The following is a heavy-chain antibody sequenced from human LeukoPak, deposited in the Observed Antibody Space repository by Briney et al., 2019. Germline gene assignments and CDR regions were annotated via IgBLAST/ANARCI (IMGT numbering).Heavy chain of an antibody. CDR3: ARGGTYYYQYYYMDV. CDR2: MSFDVSHI. Sequence: GGSLRLSCAASQFTFSSHAMNWVRQAPGKGLDWVAVMSFDVSHIYYADSVKGRFTISRDNSKNTLFLQMNSLNADDTAVYYCARGGTYYYQYYYMDVWGKGTTVTVSS. D-gene: IGHD3-16*01. V-gene: IGHV3-30*01. J-gene: IGHJ6*03. CDR1: QFTFSSHA.